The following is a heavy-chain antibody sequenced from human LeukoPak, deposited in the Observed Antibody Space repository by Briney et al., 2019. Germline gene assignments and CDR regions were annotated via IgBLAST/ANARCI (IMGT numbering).Heavy chain of an antibody. V-gene: IGHV4-61*02. D-gene: IGHD3-22*01. J-gene: IGHJ4*02. CDR1: GASISGGSDY. CDR2: IYTSGST. Sequence: PSQTLSLTCTVSGASISGGSDYWSWIRQPAGKGLEWIGRIYTSGSTNYNPSLKSRVTISVDTSKNQFSLKLSSVTAADTAVYYCAREEYYSDNSGYYPDFWGQGTLVTVSS. CDR3: AREEYYSDNSGYYPDF.